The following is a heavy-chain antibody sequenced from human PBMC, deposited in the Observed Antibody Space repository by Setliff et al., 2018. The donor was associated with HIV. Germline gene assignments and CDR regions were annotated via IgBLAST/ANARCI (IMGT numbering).Heavy chain of an antibody. D-gene: IGHD1-20*01. CDR1: GGSISSANYY. J-gene: IGHJ4*02. Sequence: NPSETLSLTCTVSGGSISSANYYWSWIRQPPGKGLEWIGYIYYLEYFNPSLKSRLGITLDKPRNQFSLKLTSVTAADTAVYYCGRARSSWYNTSPYYFDSWGQGTLVTVSS. CDR2: IYYLE. CDR3: GRARSSWYNTSPYYFDS. V-gene: IGHV4-30-4*08.